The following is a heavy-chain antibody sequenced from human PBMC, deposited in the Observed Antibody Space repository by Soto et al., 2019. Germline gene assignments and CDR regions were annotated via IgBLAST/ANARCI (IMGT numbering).Heavy chain of an antibody. D-gene: IGHD3-10*01. CDR1: GFTFSSYA. V-gene: IGHV3-23*01. Sequence: GGSLRLSCAASGFTFSSYAMTWVRQAPGKRLEWVSGISGGGGVSTYYADSVKGRFTISRDNSMNTLYLQMNRLRAEDTAVYYCAKDAISMVRGVNNWFDPWGQGTLVTVSS. CDR3: AKDAISMVRGVNNWFDP. J-gene: IGHJ5*02. CDR2: ISGGGGVST.